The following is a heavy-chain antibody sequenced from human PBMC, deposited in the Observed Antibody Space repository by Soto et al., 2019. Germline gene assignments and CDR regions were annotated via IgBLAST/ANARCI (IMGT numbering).Heavy chain of an antibody. CDR1: GFTFSSYA. CDR3: AKVASRVVVPAAMFQH. CDR2: ISGSGGST. Sequence: PGGSLRLSCAASGFTFSSYAMSWVRQAPGKGLEWVSAISGSGGSTYYADSVKGRFTISRDNSKNTLYLQMNSLRAEDTAVYYCAKVASRVVVPAAMFQHWGQGTLVTVSS. J-gene: IGHJ1*01. V-gene: IGHV3-23*01. D-gene: IGHD2-2*01.